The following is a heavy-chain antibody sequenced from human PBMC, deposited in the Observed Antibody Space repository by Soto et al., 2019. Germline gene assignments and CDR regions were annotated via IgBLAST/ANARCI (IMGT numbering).Heavy chain of an antibody. D-gene: IGHD3-22*01. J-gene: IGHJ4*02. V-gene: IGHV3-33*01. Sequence: GGSLRLSCAASGFTFSSYGMHWVRQAPGKGLEWVAVIWYDGSNKYYADSVKGRFTISRDNSKNTLYLQMNSLRAEDTAVYYCARDKGRRNYYDSSGYSYWGQGTLVTVSS. CDR3: ARDKGRRNYYDSSGYSY. CDR2: IWYDGSNK. CDR1: GFTFSSYG.